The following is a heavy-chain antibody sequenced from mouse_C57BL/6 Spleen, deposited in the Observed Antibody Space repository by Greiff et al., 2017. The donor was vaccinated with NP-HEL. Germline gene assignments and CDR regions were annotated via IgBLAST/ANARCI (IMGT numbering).Heavy chain of an antibody. Sequence: QVQLQQPGAELVMPGASVKLSCKASGYTFPSYWMHWVKQRPGQGLEWIGEIDPSDSYTNYNQKFKGKSTLTVDKSSSTAYMQLSSLTSEDSAVYYCARGDYGYGFAYWGQGTLVTVSA. CDR2: IDPSDSYT. J-gene: IGHJ3*01. D-gene: IGHD2-2*01. CDR3: ARGDYGYGFAY. CDR1: GYTFPSYW. V-gene: IGHV1-69*01.